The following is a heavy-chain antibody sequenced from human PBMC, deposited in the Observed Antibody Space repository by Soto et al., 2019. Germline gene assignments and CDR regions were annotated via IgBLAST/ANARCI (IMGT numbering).Heavy chain of an antibody. Sequence: GESLKISCQGSGYSFTNYWIGWVRQMPGRGREWMGISYPGDSDTTYSPSFQVQGSMSVDKSITTAHLHCRTLKASHTPIYFCARREVVTARASQFDSWGQGTLVTVSS. CDR2: SYPGDSDT. CDR3: ARREVVTARASQFDS. V-gene: IGHV5-51*01. D-gene: IGHD2-2*01. CDR1: GYSFTNYW. J-gene: IGHJ4*02.